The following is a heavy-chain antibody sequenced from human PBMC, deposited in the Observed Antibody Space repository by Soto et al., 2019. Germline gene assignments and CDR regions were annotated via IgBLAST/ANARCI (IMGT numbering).Heavy chain of an antibody. V-gene: IGHV3-72*01. CDR1: GFTFSDHY. J-gene: IGHJ3*01. CDR2: TRNKANSYTT. CDR3: ARSPLY. D-gene: IGHD3-16*01. Sequence: EVPLVESGGGLVQPGGSLRLSCAASGFTFSDHYMDWVRQGPGKGLEWVGRTRNKANSYTTEYAASVKGRFTISRDDSKNSLYLQMNSLKTEDTAVYYCARSPLYWGQGTMVTVSS.